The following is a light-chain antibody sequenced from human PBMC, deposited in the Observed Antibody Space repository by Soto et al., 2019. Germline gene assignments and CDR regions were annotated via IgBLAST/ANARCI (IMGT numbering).Light chain of an antibody. V-gene: IGLV2-14*01. CDR2: DVS. CDR1: SSDIGGYNY. Sequence: QSALTQPASVSGSPGQSITISCTRTSSDIGGYNYVSWYQQHPGKVPKLMIHDVSNRPSGVSNRFSGSKSGNTASLTISGLQAEDEADYYCNSYTSSNTYVFGTGTKLTVL. J-gene: IGLJ1*01. CDR3: NSYTSSNTYV.